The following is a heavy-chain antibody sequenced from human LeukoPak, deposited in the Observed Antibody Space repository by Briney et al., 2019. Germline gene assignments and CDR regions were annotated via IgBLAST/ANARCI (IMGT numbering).Heavy chain of an antibody. CDR3: AKDLGYGDYRINSDYFDY. CDR1: GFTFEDYT. Sequence: GGSLRLSCAASGFTFEDYTMHWVRQAPGKGLEWVARVNWNSGSIDYADSVKGRFTISRDNTKNSVYLQMNSLRAEDTALYYCAKDLGYGDYRINSDYFDYWGRGALAIVSS. V-gene: IGHV3-9*01. CDR2: VNWNSGSI. J-gene: IGHJ4*02. D-gene: IGHD4-17*01.